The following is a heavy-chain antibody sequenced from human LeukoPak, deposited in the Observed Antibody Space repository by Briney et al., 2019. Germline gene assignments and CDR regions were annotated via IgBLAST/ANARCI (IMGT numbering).Heavy chain of an antibody. V-gene: IGHV3-74*01. CDR3: ARASYDISDY. Sequence: GGSLRLSCAASGFSFSSYWMHWVRQAPGKGLVWVSRINSDGSSATYADSVKGRFTISRDNAKNTLYLQINSLRAEDTAVYYCARASYDISDYWGQGTLVTVFS. D-gene: IGHD3-9*01. CDR1: GFSFSSYW. J-gene: IGHJ4*02. CDR2: INSDGSSA.